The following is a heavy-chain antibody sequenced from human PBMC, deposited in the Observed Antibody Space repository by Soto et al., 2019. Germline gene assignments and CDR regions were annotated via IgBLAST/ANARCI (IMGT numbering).Heavy chain of an antibody. CDR2: MNPNSGNT. CDR1: GYTFTSYD. CDR3: ARGLKLIPKSIATPTPIIY. V-gene: IGHV1-8*01. D-gene: IGHD6-6*01. Sequence: GASVKVSCKASGYTFTSYDINWVRQATGQGLEWMGWMNPNSGNTGYAQKFQGRVTMTRNTSISTAYMELSSLRSEDTAVYYCARGLKLIPKSIATPTPIIYWGQGTLVTGSS. J-gene: IGHJ4*02.